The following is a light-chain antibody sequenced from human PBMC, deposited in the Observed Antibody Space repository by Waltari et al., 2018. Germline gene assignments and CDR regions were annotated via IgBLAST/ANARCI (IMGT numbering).Light chain of an antibody. CDR3: QSYDTSLSVV. CDR2: GSS. J-gene: IGLJ3*02. CDR1: GSNIGAGSD. V-gene: IGLV1-40*01. Sequence: QSVLTQPPSVSGAPGQRVTISCTGSGSNIGAGSDVHWYQQLPRAAPKLLIYGSSTRPLGGPDRFFGSTSGTSASLAITGLQAEDEADYYCQSYDTSLSVVFGGGTKLTVL.